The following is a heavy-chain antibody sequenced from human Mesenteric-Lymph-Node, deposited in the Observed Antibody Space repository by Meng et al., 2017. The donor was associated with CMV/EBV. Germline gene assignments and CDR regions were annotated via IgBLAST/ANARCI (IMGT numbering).Heavy chain of an antibody. Sequence: SGPTLVKPTQTLTLTCTFSGFSLSTSGVGVGWIRQPPGKALEWLALIYWNDDKRYSPSLKSRLTITKDTSKNQVVLTMTNMDPVDTATYYCAHVLRWNYSYYYGMDVWGQGTTVTVSS. J-gene: IGHJ6*02. CDR1: GFSLSTSGVG. CDR3: AHVLRWNYSYYYGMDV. D-gene: IGHD1-7*01. CDR2: IYWNDDK. V-gene: IGHV2-5*01.